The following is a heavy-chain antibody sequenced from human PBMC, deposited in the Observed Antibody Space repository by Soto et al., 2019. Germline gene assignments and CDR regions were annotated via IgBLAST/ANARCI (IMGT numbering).Heavy chain of an antibody. V-gene: IGHV4-39*01. CDR3: ARRVIVVVPAAMESGWFDP. CDR2: IYYSGST. J-gene: IGHJ5*02. D-gene: IGHD2-2*01. CDR1: GGSISSSSYY. Sequence: SETLSLTCTVSGGSISSSSYYWGWIRQPPGKGLEWIGSIYYSGSTYYNPSLKSRVTISVDTSKNQFSLKLSSVTAADTAVYYCARRVIVVVPAAMESGWFDPWGQGTLVTVS.